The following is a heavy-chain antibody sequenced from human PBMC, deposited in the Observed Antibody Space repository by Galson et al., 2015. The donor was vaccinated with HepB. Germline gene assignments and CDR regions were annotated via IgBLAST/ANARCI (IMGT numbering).Heavy chain of an antibody. CDR3: AALFRGSYNSRDY. CDR2: ISYDGSNK. Sequence: SLRLSCAASGFTFSSYGMHWVRQAPGKGLEWVAVISYDGSNKYYADSVKGRFTISRDNSKNTLYLQMNSLRAEDTAVYYCAALFRGSYNSRDYWGQGTLVTVSS. J-gene: IGHJ4*02. CDR1: GFTFSSYG. D-gene: IGHD1-26*01. V-gene: IGHV3-30*03.